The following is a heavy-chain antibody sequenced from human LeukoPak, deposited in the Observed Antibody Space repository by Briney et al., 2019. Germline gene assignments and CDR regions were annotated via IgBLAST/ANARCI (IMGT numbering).Heavy chain of an antibody. J-gene: IGHJ4*02. CDR1: GGSFSGYY. CDR3: ARAAKSIAARRDFDY. D-gene: IGHD6-6*01. Sequence: SETLFLTCAVYGGSFSGYYWSWIRQPPGKGLEWIGEINHSGSTNYNPSLKSRVTISVDTSKNQFSLKLSSVTAADTAVYYCARAAKSIAARRDFDYWGQGTLVTVSS. V-gene: IGHV4-34*01. CDR2: INHSGST.